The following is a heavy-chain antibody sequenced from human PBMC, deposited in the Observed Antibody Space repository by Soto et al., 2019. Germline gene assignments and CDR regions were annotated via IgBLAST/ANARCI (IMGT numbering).Heavy chain of an antibody. V-gene: IGHV3-23*01. CDR3: AKYLSYYYFWSGPNYFDY. CDR1: GFTFSSYA. D-gene: IGHD3-3*01. CDR2: ISGSGGST. Sequence: GGSLRLSCAASGFTFSSYAMSWVRQARGKGLEWVSAISGSGGSTYYADSVKGRFTISRDNSKNTLYLQMNSLRAEDTAVYYCAKYLSYYYFWSGPNYFDYWGQGTLVTVSS. J-gene: IGHJ4*02.